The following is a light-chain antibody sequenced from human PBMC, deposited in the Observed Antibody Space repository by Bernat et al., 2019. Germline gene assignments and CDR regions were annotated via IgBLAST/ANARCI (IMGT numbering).Light chain of an antibody. Sequence: AIRMTQSPSSFSASTGDRVSITCRASQGISSYLAWYQQKTGTPPKLLIYAASTLQSDVPSRFSGSGSWTDFTLTISCLQSEDFATYYCQQYYTYPWTFGLGTKVEVK. V-gene: IGKV1-8*01. CDR1: QGISSY. CDR2: AAS. J-gene: IGKJ1*01. CDR3: QQYYTYPWT.